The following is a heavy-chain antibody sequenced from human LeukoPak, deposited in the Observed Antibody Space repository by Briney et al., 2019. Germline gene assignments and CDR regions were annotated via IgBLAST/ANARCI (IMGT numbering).Heavy chain of an antibody. D-gene: IGHD6-13*01. CDR3: ASRAGYSSSWSTFDY. J-gene: IGHJ4*02. Sequence: GGSLRLSCAASGFTFSSHWMSWVRQAPGKGLEWVANIKQDGSEKYYVDSVKGRFTISRDNAKNSLYLQMNSLRAEDTAVYYCASRAGYSSSWSTFDYWGQGTRVTVSS. CDR1: GFTFSSHW. V-gene: IGHV3-7*05. CDR2: IKQDGSEK.